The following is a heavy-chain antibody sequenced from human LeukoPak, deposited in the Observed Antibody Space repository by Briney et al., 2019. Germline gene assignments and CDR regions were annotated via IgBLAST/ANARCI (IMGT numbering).Heavy chain of an antibody. CDR3: AKDRGSFTYYFDY. J-gene: IGHJ4*02. CDR2: ISYDGSNK. CDR1: GFTFSTYG. D-gene: IGHD1-26*01. V-gene: IGHV3-30*18. Sequence: GESLRLSCAASGFTFSTYGIHWVRQAPGKGLEWVAVISYDGSNKYYADSVKGRFTISRDNSKNTLYLQMNSLRAEDTAIYYCAKDRGSFTYYFDYWGQGTLVTVSS.